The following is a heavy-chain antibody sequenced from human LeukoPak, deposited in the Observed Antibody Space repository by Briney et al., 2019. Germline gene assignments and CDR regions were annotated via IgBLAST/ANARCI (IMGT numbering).Heavy chain of an antibody. CDR1: GFTFSSYW. J-gene: IGHJ6*03. D-gene: IGHD3-3*01. CDR3: ARDGPVTDFWSGYSLRPDYYYYMDV. Sequence: PGGSLRLSCAASGFTFSSYWMHWVRQAPGKGLVWVSRINSDGSSTSYADSVKGRFTISRDNAKNTLYLQMNSLRAEDTAVYYCARDGPVTDFWSGYSLRPDYYYYMDVWGKGTTVTVSS. CDR2: INSDGSST. V-gene: IGHV3-74*01.